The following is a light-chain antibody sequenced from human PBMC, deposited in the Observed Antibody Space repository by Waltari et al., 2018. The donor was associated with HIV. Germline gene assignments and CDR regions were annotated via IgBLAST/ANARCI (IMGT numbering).Light chain of an antibody. V-gene: IGKV1-12*01. CDR3: QQVNSFPHT. CDR1: QGISSW. CDR2: VTS. J-gene: IGKJ2*01. Sequence: DIQMTQSPSSVSASVGDRVNITCRASQGISSWLACNQQEPGKGPKLLIYVTSILESGVSSRFSGSGSGTDFTLTISSLQPEDSATYYCQQVNSFPHTFGQGTKLEIK.